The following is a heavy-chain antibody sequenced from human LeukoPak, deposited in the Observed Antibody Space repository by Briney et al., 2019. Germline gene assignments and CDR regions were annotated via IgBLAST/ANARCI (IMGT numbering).Heavy chain of an antibody. CDR1: GFTFSRSW. CDR2: INDDGSTT. V-gene: IGHV3-74*01. Sequence: PGGSLRLSCAASGFTFSRSWMHWVRQAPGKGLVWVSRINDDGSTTSYADSVKGRFTISRDNAKNSLYLQMNSLRAEDTAVYYCARDLRGSSWYEGRGNWFDPWGQGTLVTVSS. D-gene: IGHD6-13*01. J-gene: IGHJ5*02. CDR3: ARDLRGSSWYEGRGNWFDP.